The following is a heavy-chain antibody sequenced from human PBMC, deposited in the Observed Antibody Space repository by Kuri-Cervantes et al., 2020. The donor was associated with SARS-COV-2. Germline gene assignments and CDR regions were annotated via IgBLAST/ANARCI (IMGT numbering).Heavy chain of an antibody. CDR1: GYTFTSYY. J-gene: IGHJ2*01. CDR2: INPSGGST. CDR3: ARVIGSSWKSGWYFDL. Sequence: ASVKVSCKASGYTFTSYYMHWVRQAPAQGLEWMGIINPSGGSTSYAQKFQGRVTMTRDTSTSTVYMELSSLRSEDTAVYYCARVIGSSWKSGWYFDLWGRGTLVTVSS. D-gene: IGHD6-13*01. V-gene: IGHV1-46*01.